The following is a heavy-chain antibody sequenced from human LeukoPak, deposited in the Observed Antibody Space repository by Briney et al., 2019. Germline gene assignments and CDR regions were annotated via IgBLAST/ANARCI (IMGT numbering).Heavy chain of an antibody. V-gene: IGHV3-74*01. CDR1: GFTFSSYW. Sequence: GGSLRLSCAASGFTFSSYWVHWVRQAPGKGLVWVSRINSDGSTTGYADSVKGRFAISRDNAKNTLYLQMDSLRAEDTAVYYCARSTGQFDYWGQGTLVTVSA. J-gene: IGHJ4*02. D-gene: IGHD2-8*02. CDR2: INSDGSTT. CDR3: ARSTGQFDY.